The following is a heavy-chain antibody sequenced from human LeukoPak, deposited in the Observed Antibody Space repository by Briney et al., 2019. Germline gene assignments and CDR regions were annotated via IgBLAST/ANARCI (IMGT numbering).Heavy chain of an antibody. CDR1: GFMFSSYA. J-gene: IGHJ4*02. Sequence: GGSLRLSCAASGFMFSSYAMHWVRQAPGKGLEWVAFIRYDGTEKYYAESVKGRFTISRDNSKNTLYLQMNSLRAEDTAVYYCAKDLFTVTAEYYFDYWGQGTLVTVSS. CDR3: AKDLFTVTAEYYFDY. CDR2: IRYDGTEK. D-gene: IGHD2-21*02. V-gene: IGHV3-30*02.